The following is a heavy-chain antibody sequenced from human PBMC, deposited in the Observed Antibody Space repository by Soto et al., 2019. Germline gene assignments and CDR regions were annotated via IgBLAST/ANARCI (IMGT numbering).Heavy chain of an antibody. V-gene: IGHV3-30-3*01. CDR3: AREDYHYDSSGYHPGAFDI. CDR2: ISYDESNK. Sequence: PGGSLRLSCAASGVTFSIYPMHWVRRAPGKGLEWVALISYDESNKYYADSVKGRFTISRDNSKNTLYLQINSLRAEDTAVYSCAREDYHYDSSGYHPGAFDIWGPGKMATDSS. CDR1: GVTFSIYP. J-gene: IGHJ3*02. D-gene: IGHD3-22*01.